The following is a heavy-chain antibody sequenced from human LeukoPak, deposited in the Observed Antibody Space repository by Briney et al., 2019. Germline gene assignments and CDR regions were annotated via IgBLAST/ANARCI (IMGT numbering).Heavy chain of an antibody. CDR2: ISYDGSNK. Sequence: GGSLRLSCAASGFTFSSYAMHWVRQAPGKGLEWVAVISYDGSNKYYADSVKGRFTISRDNAKNSLYLQMNSLRAEDTAVYYCARKNGLDYWGQGTLVTVSS. CDR1: GFTFSSYA. J-gene: IGHJ4*02. V-gene: IGHV3-30*04. CDR3: ARKNGLDY.